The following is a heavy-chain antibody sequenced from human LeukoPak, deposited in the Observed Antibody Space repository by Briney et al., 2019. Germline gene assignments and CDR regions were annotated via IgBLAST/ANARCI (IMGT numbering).Heavy chain of an antibody. CDR2: ISYDGSNK. CDR1: GFTFSSYA. V-gene: IGHV3-30-3*01. CDR3: ARDLGRYGSGSSTSWGFDY. Sequence: GGSLRLSCAASGFTFSSYAMHWVCQAPGKGLEWVAVISYDGSNKYYADSVKGRFTISRDNSKNTLYLQMNSLRAEDTAVYYCARDLGRYGSGSSTSWGFDYWGQGTLVTVSS. D-gene: IGHD3-10*01. J-gene: IGHJ4*02.